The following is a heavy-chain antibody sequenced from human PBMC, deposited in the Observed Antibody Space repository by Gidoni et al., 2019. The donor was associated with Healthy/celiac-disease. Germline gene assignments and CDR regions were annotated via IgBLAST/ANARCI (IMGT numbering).Heavy chain of an antibody. V-gene: IGHV1-58*02. D-gene: IGHD3-10*01. CDR2: IVVGSGNT. CDR3: AAAYYGSGSYYIGVVHLGAFDI. CDR1: GFTFTSSA. J-gene: IGHJ3*02. Sequence: QMQLVQSGPEVKKPGTSVKVSCKASGFTFTSSAMPGVRQARGQRLEWIGWIVVGSGNTNYAQKFQERVTITRDMSTSTAYMELSSLRSEDTAVYYCAAAYYGSGSYYIGVVHLGAFDIWGQGTMVTVSS.